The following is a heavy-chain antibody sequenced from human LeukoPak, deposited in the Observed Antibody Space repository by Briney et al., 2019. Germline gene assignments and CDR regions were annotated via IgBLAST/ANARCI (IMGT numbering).Heavy chain of an antibody. J-gene: IGHJ3*02. CDR3: ARDPRIDAFDI. CDR2: INTNTGNP. CDR1: GYTFTGYY. Sequence: ASVKVSCKASGYTFTGYYMHWVRQAPGQGLEWMGWINTNTGNPTYAQGFTGRFVFSLDTSVNTAYLQISSLKAEDTAVYYCARDPRIDAFDIWGQGTMVTVSS. V-gene: IGHV7-4-1*02.